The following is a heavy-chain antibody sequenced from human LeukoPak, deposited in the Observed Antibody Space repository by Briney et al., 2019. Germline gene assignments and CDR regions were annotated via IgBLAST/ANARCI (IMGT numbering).Heavy chain of an antibody. CDR2: IRYDGSNK. CDR3: AKERDTAMVTIDY. Sequence: PGGSLRLSCAASGFTFSSYGMHWVRQAPGKGLEWVAFIRYDGSNKYYADSVKGRFTISRDNSKNTLYLQMNGLRAEDTAVYYCAKERDTAMVTIDYWGQGTLVTVSS. V-gene: IGHV3-30*02. J-gene: IGHJ4*02. CDR1: GFTFSSYG. D-gene: IGHD5-18*01.